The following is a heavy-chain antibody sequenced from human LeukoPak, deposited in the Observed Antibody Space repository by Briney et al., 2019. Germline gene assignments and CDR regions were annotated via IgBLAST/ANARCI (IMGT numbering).Heavy chain of an antibody. CDR1: GGSFSGYY. V-gene: IGHV4-4*07. Sequence: SETLSLTCAVYGGSFSGYYWNWIRQPAGKGLEWIGRIYNSGSTNYNPSLKSRVTISVDTSKNQFSLKLGSVTAADTAVYYCAREGLNMVRGVIPKEAWGWFDPWGQGTLVTVSS. D-gene: IGHD3-10*01. J-gene: IGHJ5*02. CDR2: IYNSGST. CDR3: AREGLNMVRGVIPKEAWGWFDP.